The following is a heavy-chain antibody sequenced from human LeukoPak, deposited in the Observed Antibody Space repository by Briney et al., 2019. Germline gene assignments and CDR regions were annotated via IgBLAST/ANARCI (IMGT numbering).Heavy chain of an antibody. D-gene: IGHD2-15*01. CDR2: INTNTGNP. Sequence: GASVKVSCKASGYSFTNFGMNWVRQAPGQGLEWMGWINTNTGNPMYAQGFTGRFVFSLDTSVSTAYLQISSLKAEDTAVYYCARAAYCSGGTCYNWFDPWGQGTLVTVSS. J-gene: IGHJ5*02. V-gene: IGHV7-4-1*02. CDR3: ARAAYCSGGTCYNWFDP. CDR1: GYSFTNFG.